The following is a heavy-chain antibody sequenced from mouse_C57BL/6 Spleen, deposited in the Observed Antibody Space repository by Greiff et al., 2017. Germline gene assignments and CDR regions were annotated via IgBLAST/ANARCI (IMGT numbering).Heavy chain of an antibody. CDR2: INPNNGGT. CDR1: GYTFTDYN. CDR3: AREDYYGSSRGYFDV. Sequence: EVQVVESGPELVKPGASVKMSCKASGYTFTDYNMHWVKQSHGKSLEWIGYINPNNGGTSYNQKFKGKATLTVNKSSSTAYMELRSLTSEDSAVYYCAREDYYGSSRGYFDVWGTGTTVTVSS. D-gene: IGHD1-1*01. J-gene: IGHJ1*03. V-gene: IGHV1-22*01.